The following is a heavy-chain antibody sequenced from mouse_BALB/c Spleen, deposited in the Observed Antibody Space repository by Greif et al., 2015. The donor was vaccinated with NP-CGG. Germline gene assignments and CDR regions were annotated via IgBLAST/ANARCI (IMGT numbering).Heavy chain of an antibody. D-gene: IGHD1-1*01. J-gene: IGHJ3*01. CDR2: IDPANGNT. CDR1: GFNIKDTL. V-gene: IGHV14-3*02. CDR3: ASYYYGSSRFAY. Sequence: VQLQQPGAELVKPGASVKLSCTASGFNIKDTLIHWVKQRPEQGLEWIGRIDPANGNTKYGPKLQGKATITADTSSNTAYLQLSSLTSEDTAVYYCASYYYGSSRFAYWGQGTLVTVSA.